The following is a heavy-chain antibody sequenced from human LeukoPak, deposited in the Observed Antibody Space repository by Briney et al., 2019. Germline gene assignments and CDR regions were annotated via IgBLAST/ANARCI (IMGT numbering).Heavy chain of an antibody. J-gene: IGHJ3*02. CDR1: GYTFTSYY. CDR2: INPSGGST. Sequence: GASVKVSCKASGYTFTSYYMHWVRQAPGQGLEWMGIINPSGGSTSYAQKFQGRVTMTRNTSISTAYMELSSLRSEDTAVYYCARGCYYGSGSYWGAFDIWGQGTMVTVSS. CDR3: ARGCYYGSGSYWGAFDI. D-gene: IGHD3-10*01. V-gene: IGHV1-46*01.